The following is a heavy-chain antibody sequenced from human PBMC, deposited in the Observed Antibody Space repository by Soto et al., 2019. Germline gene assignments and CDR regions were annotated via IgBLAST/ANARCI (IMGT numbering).Heavy chain of an antibody. V-gene: IGHV3-9*01. CDR1: GFTCDDYA. Sequence: SLRLSCAASGFTCDDYAMHWVRQAPGKGLEWVSGISWNSGSIGYADSVKGRFTISRDNAKNSLYLQMNSLRAEDTALYYCAKDMYPYYYGSGSSGPDYWGQGTLVTV. CDR3: AKDMYPYYYGSGSSGPDY. CDR2: ISWNSGSI. D-gene: IGHD3-10*01. J-gene: IGHJ4*02.